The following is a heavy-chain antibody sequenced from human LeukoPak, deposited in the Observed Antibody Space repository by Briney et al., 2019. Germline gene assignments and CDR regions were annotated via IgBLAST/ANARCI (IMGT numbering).Heavy chain of an antibody. CDR1: GFTFSSYW. Sequence: PGGSLRLSCAASGFTFSSYWMSWVRQAPGKGLEWVANIKQDGSEKYYVDSVKGRFTISRDNAKNSLYLQMNSLRAEDTAVYYCARDFDYGGNSGDYWGQGTLVNVSS. CDR2: IKQDGSEK. J-gene: IGHJ4*02. CDR3: ARDFDYGGNSGDY. D-gene: IGHD4-23*01. V-gene: IGHV3-7*01.